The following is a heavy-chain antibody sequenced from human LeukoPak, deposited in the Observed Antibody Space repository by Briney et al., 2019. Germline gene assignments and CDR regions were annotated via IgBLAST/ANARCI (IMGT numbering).Heavy chain of an antibody. Sequence: ASVKVSCKASGYTFTSYAMHWVRQAPGQRLEWMGWINAGNGNTKYSQKFQGRVTITRDTSASTAYMELSSQRSEDTAVYYCARARPYCSSTSCYSRNWFDPWGQGTLVTVSS. CDR3: ARARPYCSSTSCYSRNWFDP. J-gene: IGHJ5*02. D-gene: IGHD2-2*02. CDR1: GYTFTSYA. V-gene: IGHV1-3*01. CDR2: INAGNGNT.